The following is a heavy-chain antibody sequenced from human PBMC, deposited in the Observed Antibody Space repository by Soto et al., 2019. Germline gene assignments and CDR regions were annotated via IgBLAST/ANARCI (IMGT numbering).Heavy chain of an antibody. V-gene: IGHV3-23*01. J-gene: IGHJ4*02. CDR1: GFTFSSYA. D-gene: IGHD3-10*01. Sequence: EVQLLESGGGLVQPGGSLRLSCAASGFTFSSYAMSWVRQAPGKGLEWVSAISGSGGSTYYADSVKGRFTITRDNSQNTRYLEMNRLRAEDTAVYYCAKHLWFGELSNWGQGTLVTVSS. CDR2: ISGSGGST. CDR3: AKHLWFGELSN.